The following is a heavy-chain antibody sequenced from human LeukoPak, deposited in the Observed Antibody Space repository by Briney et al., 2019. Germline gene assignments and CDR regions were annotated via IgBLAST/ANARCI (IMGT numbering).Heavy chain of an antibody. V-gene: IGHV3-30-3*01. CDR1: GFTFITYA. CDR2: ISYDGSNK. D-gene: IGHD3-10*01. Sequence: GGSLRLSCVASGFTFITYAIHWVRQAPGKGLEWVAVISYDGSNKYYADSVKGRFTISRDNSKNTLYLQMNSLRAEDTAVYYCATGYYFDYWGQGTLVTVSS. CDR3: ATGYYFDY. J-gene: IGHJ4*02.